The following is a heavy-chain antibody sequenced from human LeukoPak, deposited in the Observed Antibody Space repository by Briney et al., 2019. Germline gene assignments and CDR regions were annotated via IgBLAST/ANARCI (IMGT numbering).Heavy chain of an antibody. CDR1: GFAFSSYS. CDR3: ARTLRFFRFLDV. V-gene: IGHV3-21*04. D-gene: IGHD3-3*01. Sequence: PGGSLRLSCAASGFAFSSYSMNWVRQAPGKGLEWVSSISSSSSYIYYADSVKGRFTISRDNAKNSLYLQMNSLRAEDTAVYYCARTLRFFRFLDVWGQGTTVTVSS. CDR2: ISSSSSYI. J-gene: IGHJ6*02.